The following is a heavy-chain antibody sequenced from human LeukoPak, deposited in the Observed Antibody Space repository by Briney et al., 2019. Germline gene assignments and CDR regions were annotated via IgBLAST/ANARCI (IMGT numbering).Heavy chain of an antibody. D-gene: IGHD3-22*01. V-gene: IGHV3-23*01. Sequence: GGPLRLSCAASGFTFSSYAMSWVRQAPGEGLEWVSAISGSGGSTYYADSVKGRFTISRDNSKNTLYLQMNSLRAEDTAVYYCLERVSPMTSGGQGTLVTVSS. J-gene: IGHJ4*02. CDR3: LERVSPMTS. CDR1: GFTFSSYA. CDR2: ISGSGGST.